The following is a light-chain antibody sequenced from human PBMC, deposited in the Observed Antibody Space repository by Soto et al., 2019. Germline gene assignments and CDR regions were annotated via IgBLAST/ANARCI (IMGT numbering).Light chain of an antibody. J-gene: IGKJ1*01. Sequence: IQMTQSPSSLYASVGDRVTITCRASQSINTYLNWYQQKPGKAPKLLISAPSNLQSGVPSRFSASGSGTDFTLTISSLQPEDFATYYCQRPYSVRTFGQGTNVDIK. V-gene: IGKV1-39*01. CDR3: QRPYSVRT. CDR1: QSINTY. CDR2: APS.